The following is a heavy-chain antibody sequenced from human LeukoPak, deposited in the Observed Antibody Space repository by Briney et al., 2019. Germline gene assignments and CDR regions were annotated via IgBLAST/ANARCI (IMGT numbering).Heavy chain of an antibody. CDR2: ISSGNTFI. J-gene: IGHJ4*02. Sequence: GGSLDLSCAASEFPFSSYSMNWVRRAPGKGRQWVSSISSGNTFIYYADSLKGRFTVSRDDAKNSLYLQMSSLSADDTAVYYCARSFGASGSDYWGQGTLVTVSS. D-gene: IGHD6-19*01. CDR3: ARSFGASGSDY. CDR1: EFPFSSYS. V-gene: IGHV3-21*01.